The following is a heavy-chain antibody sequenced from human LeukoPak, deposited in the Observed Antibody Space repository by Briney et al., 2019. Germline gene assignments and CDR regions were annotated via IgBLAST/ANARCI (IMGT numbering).Heavy chain of an antibody. D-gene: IGHD3-22*01. Sequence: AASVKVSCKPSGYTFTGYYMHWVRQAPGQGLEWMGWINPSSGGTNYPQKFQGRVTMTRDTSISTAYMELSRLRSDDTAVYYCARGSLRRVDYYDSSGYYYSWGQGTLVTVSS. V-gene: IGHV1-2*02. CDR1: GYTFTGYY. CDR3: ARGSLRRVDYYDSSGYYYS. J-gene: IGHJ4*02. CDR2: INPSSGGT.